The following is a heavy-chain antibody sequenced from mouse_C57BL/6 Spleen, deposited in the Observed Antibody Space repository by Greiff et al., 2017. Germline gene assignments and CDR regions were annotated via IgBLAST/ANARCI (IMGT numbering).Heavy chain of an antibody. V-gene: IGHV1-18*01. D-gene: IGHD1-1*01. CDR3: ARKAYYGSSYYAMDY. CDR2: INPNNGGN. J-gene: IGHJ4*01. Sequence: VQLQPSGAELVEPGGSVKISFKASGFTFTDYNIDWVKQGQGKGLEWIGDINPNNGGNIYNQKLKGKATLTVDKSSSTAYIELRSLTSEDTAVYYCARKAYYGSSYYAMDYWGQGTSVTVSS. CDR1: GFTFTDYN.